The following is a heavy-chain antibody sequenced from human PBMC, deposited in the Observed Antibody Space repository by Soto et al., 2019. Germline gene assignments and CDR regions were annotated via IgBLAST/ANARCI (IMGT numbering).Heavy chain of an antibody. CDR3: ARMARYYYYYMDV. V-gene: IGHV3-9*01. CDR2: ISWNSGSI. CDR1: GFTFDDYA. J-gene: IGHJ6*03. Sequence: ESGGGLVQPGRSLRLSCAASGFTFDDYAMHWVRQAPGKGLEWVSGISWNSGSIGYADSVKGRFTISRDNAKNSLYLQMNSLRAEDTALYYCARMARYYYYYMDVWGKGTTVTVSS. D-gene: IGHD3-10*01.